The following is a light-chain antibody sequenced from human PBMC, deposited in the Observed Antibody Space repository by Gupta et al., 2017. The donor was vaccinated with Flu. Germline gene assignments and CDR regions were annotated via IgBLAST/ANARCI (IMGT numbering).Light chain of an antibody. V-gene: IGKV3D-15*01. CDR1: QSVTSN. J-gene: IGKJ3*01. CDR2: GAS. Sequence: PATLSVAPGERATPPCRASQSVTSNLAWYQQKPGQAPRLLIWGASTRATGIPARFSGSGSGTEFTLTISSLQSEDFALYYCQQYNNWPFTFGPGTKVDIK. CDR3: QQYNNWPFT.